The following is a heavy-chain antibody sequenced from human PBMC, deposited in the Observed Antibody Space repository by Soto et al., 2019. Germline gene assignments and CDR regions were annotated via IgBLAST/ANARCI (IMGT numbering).Heavy chain of an antibody. CDR2: MNADSGNT. CDR1: GYTFTSYD. V-gene: IGHV1-3*01. J-gene: IGHJ4*02. D-gene: IGHD4-4*01. CDR3: ARELQGLYYFDL. Sequence: ASVKVSFKTSGYTFTSYDIHWVRQAPGQGLEWMGWMNADSGNTKYSQKFQGRVTITRDTSTNTAYMELSSLRSEDTAMYYCARELQGLYYFDLWGQGTLGTVSS.